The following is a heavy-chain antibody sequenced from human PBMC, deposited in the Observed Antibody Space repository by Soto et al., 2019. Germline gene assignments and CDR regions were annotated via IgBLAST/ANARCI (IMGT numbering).Heavy chain of an antibody. Sequence: SETLSLTCTVSGGSISSGGYYWSWIRQHPGKGLEWIGYIYYSGSTYYNPSLKSRVTISVDTSKNQFSLKLSSVTAADTAVYYCARDAGASSSWYYFDYWGQGTLVTVSS. CDR1: GGSISSGGYY. CDR2: IYYSGST. D-gene: IGHD6-13*01. J-gene: IGHJ4*02. V-gene: IGHV4-31*03. CDR3: ARDAGASSSWYYFDY.